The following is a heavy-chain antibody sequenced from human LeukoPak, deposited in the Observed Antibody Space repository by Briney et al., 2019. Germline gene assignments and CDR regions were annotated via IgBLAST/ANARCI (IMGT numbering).Heavy chain of an antibody. D-gene: IGHD2-21*02. CDR1: GFTFRNFA. CDR3: ARLLSGN. V-gene: IGHV3-23*01. CDR2: ITDTGDAT. J-gene: IGHJ4*02. Sequence: AGGSLRLSCAASGFTFRNFAMAWVRQAPGKRLEWVSSITDTGDATGYTESVKGRFTISRDNSKGTVWLQMNSLRAEDTAVYYCARLLSGNWGQGTLVTVSS.